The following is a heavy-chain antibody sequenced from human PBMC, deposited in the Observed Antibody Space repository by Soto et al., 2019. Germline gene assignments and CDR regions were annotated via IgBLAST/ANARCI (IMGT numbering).Heavy chain of an antibody. CDR3: VRVSGWYHLAY. D-gene: IGHD6-19*01. CDR2: INAGNGNT. J-gene: IGHJ4*02. Sequence: QVQLVQSGAEEKKPGASVKDSCKASGYTFTSYAMHWVRQAPGQRLEWMRWINAGNGNTKYSQKFQGRVTITRDTSASTAYMELSSLRSEDTAVYYCVRVSGWYHLAYWGQGTLVSVSS. V-gene: IGHV1-3*05. CDR1: GYTFTSYA.